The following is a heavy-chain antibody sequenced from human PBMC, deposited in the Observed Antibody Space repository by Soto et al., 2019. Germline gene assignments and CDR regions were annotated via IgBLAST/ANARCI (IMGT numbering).Heavy chain of an antibody. CDR3: AKVSSAWYAGFFDL. Sequence: EGSLSLSCAASGFTFSSYSMNWVRQAPGKGLEWVSYISSSSSTIYYADSVKGRFTISRDNAMNTLYLQMNTLRAEDTAVYYYAKVSSAWYAGFFDLWGQGTLVTVPQ. J-gene: IGHJ4*02. V-gene: IGHV3-48*01. CDR2: ISSSSSTI. CDR1: GFTFSSYS. D-gene: IGHD2-8*01.